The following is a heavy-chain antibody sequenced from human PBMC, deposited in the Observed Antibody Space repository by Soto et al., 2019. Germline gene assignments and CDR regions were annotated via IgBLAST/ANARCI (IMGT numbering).Heavy chain of an antibody. J-gene: IGHJ3*02. CDR2: IRNKANSYTT. V-gene: IGHV3-72*01. CDR3: AKKGPYSSSAFDI. D-gene: IGHD6-13*01. Sequence: PGGSLILSCAASGFTFRDNYMDWVRQAPGKGLEWVGRIRNKANSYTTEYAASVKGRFTISRDDSKNSLYLQMNSLKTEDTAVYYCAKKGPYSSSAFDIWGQGTMVTVSS. CDR1: GFTFRDNY.